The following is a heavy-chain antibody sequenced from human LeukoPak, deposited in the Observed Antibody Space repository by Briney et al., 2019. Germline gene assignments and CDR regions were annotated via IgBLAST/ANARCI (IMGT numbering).Heavy chain of an antibody. J-gene: IGHJ4*02. CDR2: IRYDGSKK. V-gene: IGHV3-30*02. CDR1: GFTFSSYG. CDR3: SNSGWSPKA. Sequence: GGSLRLSCAASGFTFSSYGMHWVRQAPDKWLEWVAIIRYDGSKKYYADSVKGRFTISRDNSKNTLYLQMNSLRAEDTAVYSCSNSGWSPKAWGQGTLVTVSS. D-gene: IGHD6-19*01.